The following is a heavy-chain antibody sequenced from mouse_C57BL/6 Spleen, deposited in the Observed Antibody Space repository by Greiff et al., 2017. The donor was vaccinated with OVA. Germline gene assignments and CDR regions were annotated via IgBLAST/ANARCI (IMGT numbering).Heavy chain of an antibody. V-gene: IGHV1-80*01. J-gene: IGHJ3*01. CDR1: GYAFSSYW. CDR2: IYPGDGDT. Sequence: VQLVESGAELVKPGASVKISCKASGYAFSSYWMNWVKQRPGKGLEWIGQIYPGDGDTTYNGKFKGKATLTADKSSSTAYMQLSSLTSEDSAVYFCARSTGDSIFAYWGQGTLVTVSA. CDR3: ARSTGDSIFAY.